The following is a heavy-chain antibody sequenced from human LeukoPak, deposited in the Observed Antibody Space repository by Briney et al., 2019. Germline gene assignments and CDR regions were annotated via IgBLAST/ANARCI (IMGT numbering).Heavy chain of an antibody. CDR2: INTNTGNP. V-gene: IGHV7-4-1*02. Sequence: ASVKVSCKASGYTFTSYYMHWVRQAPGQGLEWMGWINTNTGNPTYAQGFTGRFVFSLDTSVSTAYLQISSLKAEDTAVYYCARETYDYVWGSYRFRFDPWGQGTLVTVSS. D-gene: IGHD3-16*02. CDR3: ARETYDYVWGSYRFRFDP. CDR1: GYTFTSYY. J-gene: IGHJ5*02.